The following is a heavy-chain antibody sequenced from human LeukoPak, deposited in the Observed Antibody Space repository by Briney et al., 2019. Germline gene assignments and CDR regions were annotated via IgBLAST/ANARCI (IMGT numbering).Heavy chain of an antibody. CDR1: GGSISSSSYY. J-gene: IGHJ4*02. D-gene: IGHD3-3*01. CDR3: AKVSIFGVVEFFDY. CDR2: ISGSGGST. Sequence: PSETLSLTCTVSGGSISSSSYYWGWVRQAPGKGLEWVSAISGSGGSTYYADSVKGRFTISRDNSKNTLYLQMNSLRAEDTAVYYCAKVSIFGVVEFFDYWGQGTLVTVSS. V-gene: IGHV3-23*01.